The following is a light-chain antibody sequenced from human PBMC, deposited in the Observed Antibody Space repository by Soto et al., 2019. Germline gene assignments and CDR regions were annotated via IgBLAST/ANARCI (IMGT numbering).Light chain of an antibody. CDR2: AAS. Sequence: DIQLTQSPSFLSASVGDRVTITCRASQAISSYLAWYQQKSGKAPSLLIYAASSLQTGVPSRFSGTGSGTDFTLTISSLQPEDSATYHCQQLDTYPLTFGGGTKVEIK. V-gene: IGKV1-9*01. CDR3: QQLDTYPLT. CDR1: QAISSY. J-gene: IGKJ4*01.